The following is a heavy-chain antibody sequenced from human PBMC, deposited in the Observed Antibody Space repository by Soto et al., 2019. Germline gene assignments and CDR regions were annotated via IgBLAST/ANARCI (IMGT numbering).Heavy chain of an antibody. D-gene: IGHD3-10*01. V-gene: IGHV3-23*01. CDR1: GFTFSSYA. J-gene: IGHJ4*02. Sequence: EVQLLESGGGLVQPGGSLRLSCAASGFTFSSYAMSWVRQAPGKGLEWVSSTSGSGGSTYYADSVRGRFTISRDNSRNTLYLQMNRLRADDTAVYYCARDGGSGFSMVRGVISGYLGQGILVTVSS. CDR3: ARDGGSGFSMVRGVISGY. CDR2: TSGSGGST.